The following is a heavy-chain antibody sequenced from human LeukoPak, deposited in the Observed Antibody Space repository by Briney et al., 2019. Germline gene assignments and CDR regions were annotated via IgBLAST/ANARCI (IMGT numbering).Heavy chain of an antibody. J-gene: IGHJ6*02. V-gene: IGHV4-34*01. D-gene: IGHD2-2*01. CDR2: INHSGST. CDR1: GGSFSGYY. CDR3: ARGFCSSTSCYLRYYYGMDV. Sequence: SETLSLTCAVYGGSFSGYYWSWIRQPPGKRLEWIGEINHSGSTNYNLSLKSRVTISVDTSKNQFSLKLSSVTAADTAVYYCARGFCSSTSCYLRYYYGMDVWGQGTTVTVSS.